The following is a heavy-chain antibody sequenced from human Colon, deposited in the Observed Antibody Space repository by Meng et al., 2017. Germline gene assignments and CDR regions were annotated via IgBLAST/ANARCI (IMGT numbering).Heavy chain of an antibody. V-gene: IGHV4-4*02. CDR3: ARRNTRNSGGGNNY. Sequence: GPGPEVVKPSGTLSLTCSCFGGPISSNYWWTWVRQPPGKGLEWIGEINHSGSTSYVPSLKSRITISVDKSNNLLSLKLNSVTAADTAMYYCARRNTRNSGGGNNYWGQGTLVTVSS. D-gene: IGHD3-10*01. CDR2: INHSGST. CDR1: GGPISSNYW. J-gene: IGHJ4*02.